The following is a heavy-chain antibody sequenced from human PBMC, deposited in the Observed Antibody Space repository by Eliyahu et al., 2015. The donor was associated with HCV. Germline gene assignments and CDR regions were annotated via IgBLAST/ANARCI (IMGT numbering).Heavy chain of an antibody. Sequence: EVQLVESGGGLVQPGXSLRLSCAASGFTFREXWMXWVRQAPGKGLVGVSRINTDGSSTTYADSVKGRFTISRDNAKNTLYLQMISLRPEDTAVYYCAKVSYYNGMDVWGQGTTVTVSS. CDR1: GFTFREXW. J-gene: IGHJ6*02. CDR2: INTDGSST. V-gene: IGHV3-74*01. CDR3: AKVSYYNGMDV.